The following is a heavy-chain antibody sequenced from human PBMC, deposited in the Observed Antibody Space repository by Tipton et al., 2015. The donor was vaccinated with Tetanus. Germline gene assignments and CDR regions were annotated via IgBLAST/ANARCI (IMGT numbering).Heavy chain of an antibody. V-gene: IGHV3-30-3*01. CDR1: GFTFTRYA. Sequence: SLRLSCAAPGFTFTRYAMHWVRQAPGKGLEWVAVITFDGNTKYYADSVKGRFTLSRDNSQSTLYLQMNSLKVEDTAVYYCAREDGGPTLDYFDSWGQGALVIVSS. CDR2: ITFDGNTK. J-gene: IGHJ4*02. D-gene: IGHD3-16*01. CDR3: AREDGGPTLDYFDS.